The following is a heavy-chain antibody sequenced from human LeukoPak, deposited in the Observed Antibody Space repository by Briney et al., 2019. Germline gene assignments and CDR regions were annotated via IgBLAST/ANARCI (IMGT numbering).Heavy chain of an antibody. CDR1: GYTFTSYD. CDR3: ARGGPYYHFWSGYYTLGGYYYYYYMDV. D-gene: IGHD3-3*01. Sequence: ASVKVSCKASGYTFTSYDINWVRQATGQGLEWMGWMNPNSGNTGYAQKFQGRVTMTRNTSISTAYMELSSLRSEDTAVYYCARGGPYYHFWSGYYTLGGYYYYYYMDVWGKGTTVTGSS. V-gene: IGHV1-8*01. J-gene: IGHJ6*03. CDR2: MNPNSGNT.